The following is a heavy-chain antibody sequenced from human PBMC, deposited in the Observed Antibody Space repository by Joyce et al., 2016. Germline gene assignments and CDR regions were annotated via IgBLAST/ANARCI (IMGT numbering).Heavy chain of an antibody. CDR1: GFTFSSYR. J-gene: IGHJ4*02. Sequence: EVQLVESGGGLVQPGGSLRLSCAASGFTFSSYRMNWGRQAPGKGLEWVSYISSSSSNIFCADSVKGRFTIARDNAKSSLFLQMNSLRAEDTAVYYCARGHYDYVWESYRYYFDYWGQGTLVTVSS. V-gene: IGHV3-48*04. CDR2: ISSSSSNI. CDR3: ARGHYDYVWESYRYYFDY. D-gene: IGHD3-16*02.